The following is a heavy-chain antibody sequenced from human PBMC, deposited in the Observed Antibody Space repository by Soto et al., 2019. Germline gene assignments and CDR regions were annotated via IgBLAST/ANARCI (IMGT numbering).Heavy chain of an antibody. V-gene: IGHV4-59*01. D-gene: IGHD2-2*01. CDR1: GGSISRYY. Sequence: QVQLQESGPGLVKPSETLSLTCNVSGGSISRYYWSWIRQPPGKGLEYIGHVYNSGSTIHSPSLKSGATISVDTSKNHFALKRASEAAADTAVYYCAGGSSICGKCFHHWGQGILITVS. CDR3: AGGSSICGKCFHH. J-gene: IGHJ1*01. CDR2: VYNSGST.